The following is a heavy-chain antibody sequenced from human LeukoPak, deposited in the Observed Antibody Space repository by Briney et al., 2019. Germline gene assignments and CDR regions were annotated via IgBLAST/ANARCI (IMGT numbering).Heavy chain of an antibody. V-gene: IGHV4-61*02. D-gene: IGHD3-22*01. CDR1: GNSISSGDNY. Sequence: PSETLSLTCTVSGNSISSGDNYWSWIRQPAGKGLEWIGRIYTSGSTNYNPSLKSRVTISGDTSKNQFSLRLSSVTAADTAVYYCARGRGRSSYDSSGFDYWGQGTLVTVSS. CDR2: IYTSGST. CDR3: ARGRGRSSYDSSGFDY. J-gene: IGHJ4*02.